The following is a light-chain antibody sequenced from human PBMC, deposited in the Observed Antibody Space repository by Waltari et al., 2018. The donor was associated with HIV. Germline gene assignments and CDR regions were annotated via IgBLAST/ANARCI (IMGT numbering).Light chain of an antibody. CDR3: QTYDSSLSGSVV. CDR2: GN. CDR1: SSNIGARFD. J-gene: IGLJ2*01. Sequence: QSVLTQPPSVSGAPGQTVTISCTGSSSNIGARFDVHWYQQIPGTAPKLLMYGNKRPSGAPDRFSGSKSGTSASLAITGLQAEDEADYYCQTYDSSLSGSVVFGGGTKLTVL. V-gene: IGLV1-40*01.